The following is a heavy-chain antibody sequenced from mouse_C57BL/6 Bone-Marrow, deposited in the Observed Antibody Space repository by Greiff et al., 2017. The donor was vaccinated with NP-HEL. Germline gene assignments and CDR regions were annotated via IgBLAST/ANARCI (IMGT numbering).Heavy chain of an antibody. CDR1: GFNIKDDY. V-gene: IGHV14-4*01. J-gene: IGHJ4*01. CDR2: IDPENGDT. Sequence: VQLKESGAELVRPGASVKLSCTASGFNIKDDYMHWVKQRPEQGLEWIGWIDPENGDTEYASKFQGKATITADTSSNTAYLQLSSLTSEDTAVYYCTRGDYYGSSNAMDYWGQGTSVTVSS. CDR3: TRGDYYGSSNAMDY. D-gene: IGHD1-1*01.